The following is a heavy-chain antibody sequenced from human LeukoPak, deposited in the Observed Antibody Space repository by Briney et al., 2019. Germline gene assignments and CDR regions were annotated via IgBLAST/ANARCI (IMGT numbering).Heavy chain of an antibody. CDR2: ISYDGSNK. CDR3: AKDRRCSGGSCDDAFDI. J-gene: IGHJ3*02. Sequence: GGSLRLSCAASGFTFSSYAISWVRQAPGKGLEWVAVISYDGSNKYYADSVKGRFTISRDNSKNTLYLQMNSLRAEDTAVYYCAKDRRCSGGSCDDAFDIWGQGTMVTVSS. D-gene: IGHD2-15*01. CDR1: GFTFSSYA. V-gene: IGHV3-30*18.